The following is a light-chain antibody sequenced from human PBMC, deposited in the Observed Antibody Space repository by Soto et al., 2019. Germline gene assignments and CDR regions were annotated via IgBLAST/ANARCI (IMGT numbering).Light chain of an antibody. J-gene: IGKJ5*01. CDR1: QSVSDDY. CDR3: QQYGTTPYT. V-gene: IGKV3-20*01. Sequence: IVMTQSPGTLSLSPGERATLSCRASQSVSDDYLAWDQQKPGQAPILLISGASTRATGIPDRFRGSGSGTDFTLTISRLEPEDFATYYCQQYGTTPYTFGQGTRLEIK. CDR2: GAS.